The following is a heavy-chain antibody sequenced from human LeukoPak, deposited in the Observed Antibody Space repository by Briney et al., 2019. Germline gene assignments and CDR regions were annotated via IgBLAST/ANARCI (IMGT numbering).Heavy chain of an antibody. J-gene: IGHJ1*01. V-gene: IGHV3-48*01. CDR3: ARETIAAAAPEYFQH. CDR2: ISSSSSTI. D-gene: IGHD6-13*01. Sequence: QSGGSLRLSCAASGFTFSTYSMNWVRQAPGKGLEWVSYISSSSSTIYYADSVKGRFTISRDNAKNSLYLQMNSLRAEDTAVYYCARETIAAAAPEYFQHWGQGTLVTVSS. CDR1: GFTFSTYS.